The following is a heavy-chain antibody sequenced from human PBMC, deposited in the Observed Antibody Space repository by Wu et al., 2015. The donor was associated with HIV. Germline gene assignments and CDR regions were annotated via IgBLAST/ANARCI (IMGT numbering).Heavy chain of an antibody. D-gene: IGHD2-8*01. Sequence: QVQLVQSGAEVKKFGASVKVSCKASGYTFTSYDINWVRQATGQGLEWMGWMNPISGNTGYAQKFQGRVTMTRNSSITTAYMELTSLKSEDTAVYYCARGRGNTYGHWYFDLWGLAPWSLSPQ. CDR1: GYTFTSYD. J-gene: IGHJ2*01. CDR3: ARGRGNTYGHWYFDL. V-gene: IGHV1-8*01. CDR2: MNPISGNT.